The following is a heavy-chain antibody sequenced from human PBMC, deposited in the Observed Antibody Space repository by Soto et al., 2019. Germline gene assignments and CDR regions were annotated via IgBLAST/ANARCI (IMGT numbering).Heavy chain of an antibody. CDR1: GFTFSNYY. J-gene: IGHJ4*02. Sequence: GGSLRLSCAASGFTFSNYYMSWVRQAPGKGLEWVANIKPDGSDKYYVDSVKGRFTISRDNARNSLYLQMNSLRAEDTAVYYCAGVKKWGQGTLVTVSS. CDR2: IKPDGSDK. V-gene: IGHV3-7*01. CDR3: AGVKK.